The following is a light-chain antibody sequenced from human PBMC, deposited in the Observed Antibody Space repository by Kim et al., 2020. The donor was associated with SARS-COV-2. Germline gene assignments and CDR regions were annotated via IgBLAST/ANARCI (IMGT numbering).Light chain of an antibody. CDR2: QDS. Sequence: SYELTQPPSVSVSPGQTASITCSGDKLGDKYACWYQQKPGQSPVLVIYQDSKRPSGIPERFSGSNFGNTATLTISGTQAMDEADYYCQAWDSSTAVFGGGTKLTVL. V-gene: IGLV3-1*01. CDR3: QAWDSSTAV. J-gene: IGLJ2*01. CDR1: KLGDKY.